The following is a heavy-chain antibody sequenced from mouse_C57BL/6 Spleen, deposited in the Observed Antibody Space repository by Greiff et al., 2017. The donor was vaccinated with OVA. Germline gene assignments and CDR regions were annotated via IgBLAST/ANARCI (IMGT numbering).Heavy chain of an antibody. D-gene: IGHD3-3*01. V-gene: IGHV1-15*01. Sequence: QVQLQQSGAELVRPGASVTLSCKASGYTFTDYEMHWVKQTPVHGLEWIGAIDPETGGTAYNQKFKGKAILTADKSSSTAYMELRSLTSEDSAVYYCTRWEGPSFDYWGQGTTLTVSS. J-gene: IGHJ2*01. CDR1: GYTFTDYE. CDR2: IDPETGGT. CDR3: TRWEGPSFDY.